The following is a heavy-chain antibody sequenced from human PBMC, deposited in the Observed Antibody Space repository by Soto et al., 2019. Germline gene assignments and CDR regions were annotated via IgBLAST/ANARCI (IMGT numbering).Heavy chain of an antibody. CDR2: ISYDGSNK. CDR3: ARPPAPLAVAVNFDY. V-gene: IGHV3-30-3*01. Sequence: GGSLRLSCAASGFTFSSYAMHWVRQAPGKGLEWVAVISYDGSNKYYADSVKGRFTISRDNSKNTLYLQTNSLRAEDTAVYYCARPPAPLAVAVNFDYWGQGTLVTVSS. CDR1: GFTFSSYA. D-gene: IGHD6-19*01. J-gene: IGHJ4*02.